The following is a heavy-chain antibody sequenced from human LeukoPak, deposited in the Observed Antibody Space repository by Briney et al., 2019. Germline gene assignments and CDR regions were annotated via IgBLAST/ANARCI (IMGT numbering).Heavy chain of an antibody. Sequence: GASVEVSCKSSGYTFTAYAVHWVRQAPGQGLEWMGWITPSDGANYAQKFQGRVTMTRDTSMSTAYMDLNRLTSDDTAVYFCARDRYGDGFAHFDYWGQGTLVTVSS. D-gene: IGHD5-24*01. CDR3: ARDRYGDGFAHFDY. CDR2: ITPSDGA. J-gene: IGHJ4*02. V-gene: IGHV1-2*02. CDR1: GYTFTAYA.